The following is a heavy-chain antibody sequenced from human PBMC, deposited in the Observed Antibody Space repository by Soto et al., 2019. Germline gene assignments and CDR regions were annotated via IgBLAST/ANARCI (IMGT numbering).Heavy chain of an antibody. D-gene: IGHD2-15*01. Sequence: ASANVSCKASGFTFTSSAMQWVRQARGQRLEWIGWIVVGSGNTNYAQKFQERVTITRDMSTSTAYMELSSLRSEDAAVYYCAAGGDINYMDVWGKGTTVTVSS. J-gene: IGHJ6*03. CDR3: AAGGDINYMDV. CDR1: GFTFTSSA. CDR2: IVVGSGNT. V-gene: IGHV1-58*02.